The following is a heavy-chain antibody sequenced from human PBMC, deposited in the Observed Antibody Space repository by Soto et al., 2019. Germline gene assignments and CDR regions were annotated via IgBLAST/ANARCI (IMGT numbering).Heavy chain of an antibody. D-gene: IGHD3-9*01. CDR2: ISSSSSYT. J-gene: IGHJ5*02. V-gene: IGHV3-11*05. Sequence: PGGSLRLSCAASGFTFSDYYMSWIRQAPGKGLEWVSYISSSSSYTNYADSVKGRFTISRDNAKNSLYLQMNSLRAEDTAVYYCARDLFYDILTGYPGTGWFDPWGQGTLVTVSS. CDR3: ARDLFYDILTGYPGTGWFDP. CDR1: GFTFSDYY.